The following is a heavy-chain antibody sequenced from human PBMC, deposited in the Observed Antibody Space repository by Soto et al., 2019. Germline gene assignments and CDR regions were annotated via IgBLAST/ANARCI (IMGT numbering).Heavy chain of an antibody. V-gene: IGHV2-5*02. CDR3: AHRLGYSYGGAFDI. J-gene: IGHJ3*02. Sequence: QITLKESGPTLVKPTQTLTLTCTFSGFSLSTSGVGVGWIRQPPGKALEWLALIYWDDDKRYSPSLKSRLTTIKXPXTHQVVLTMTNMDPVDTATYYCAHRLGYSYGGAFDIWGQGTTVTVSS. D-gene: IGHD5-18*01. CDR1: GFSLSTSGVG. CDR2: IYWDDDK.